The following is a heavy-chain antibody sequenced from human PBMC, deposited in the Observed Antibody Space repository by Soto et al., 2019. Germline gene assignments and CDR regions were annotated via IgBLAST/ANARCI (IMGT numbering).Heavy chain of an antibody. J-gene: IGHJ4*02. CDR1: GHSFTAYG. CDR2: VSTNNANT. Sequence: QVQLVQSGPEVKMPGASVKVSCKTSGHSFTAYGLAWLRQAPGQRPEWMGWVSTNNANTNYAQKFQGRVTMTTDTSTTTTYMELRSLRSDDTAVYYCARELNTDSSAYYSFAYWGQGTLVTVSS. V-gene: IGHV1-18*01. D-gene: IGHD3-22*01. CDR3: ARELNTDSSAYYSFAY.